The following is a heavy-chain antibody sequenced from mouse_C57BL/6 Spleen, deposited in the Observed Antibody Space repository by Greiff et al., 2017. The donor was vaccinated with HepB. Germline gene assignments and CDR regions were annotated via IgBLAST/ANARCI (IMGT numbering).Heavy chain of an antibody. Sequence: QVQLQQPGAELVRPGPSVKLSCKASGYTFTSYWMHWVKQRPGQGLEWIGVIDPSDSYTNYNQKFKGKATLTVDTSSSTAYMQLSSLTSEDSAVYYCARSLYGNYDYWGQGTTLTVSS. CDR1: GYTFTSYW. J-gene: IGHJ2*01. D-gene: IGHD2-1*01. CDR2: IDPSDSYT. V-gene: IGHV1-59*01. CDR3: ARSLYGNYDY.